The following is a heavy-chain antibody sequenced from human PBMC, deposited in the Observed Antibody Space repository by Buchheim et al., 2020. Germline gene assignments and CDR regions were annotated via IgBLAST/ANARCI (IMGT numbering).Heavy chain of an antibody. V-gene: IGHV3-7*01. D-gene: IGHD3-3*01. J-gene: IGHJ4*01. CDR3: ARAENGLRLLSY. Sequence: EVQLVQSGGGLVQPGGSLRLSCEVSGFSLSDFWMRWVRQAPGKGLEWVASIKVDRNEQYYVDSVKGRFTISGDNAKNSLYLKMNSLRADDTAVYYCARAENGLRLLSYWGQGTL. CDR1: GFSLSDFW. CDR2: IKVDRNEQ.